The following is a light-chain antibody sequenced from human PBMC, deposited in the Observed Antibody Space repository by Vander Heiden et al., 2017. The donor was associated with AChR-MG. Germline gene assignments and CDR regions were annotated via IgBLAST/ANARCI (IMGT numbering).Light chain of an antibody. V-gene: IGKV1-39*01. J-gene: IGKJ2*01. CDR2: GAS. Sequence: IHMTQSPSSLSAFVGDRVTIICRASQSIGSKLNWYQRKPGKAPNLLVSGASSLQSGVPSRFSGSGSGTDLTLTISSLQPEDFAAYYCQQCHALPYTFGQGTKLEIK. CDR1: QSIGSK. CDR3: QQCHALPYT.